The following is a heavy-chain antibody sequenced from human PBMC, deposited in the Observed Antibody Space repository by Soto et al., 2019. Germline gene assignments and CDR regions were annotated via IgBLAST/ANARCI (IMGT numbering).Heavy chain of an antibody. D-gene: IGHD6-13*01. CDR1: GFTFSSYA. V-gene: IGHV3-23*01. Sequence: GGSLRLSCAASGFTFSSYAMSWVRQAPGKGLEWVSAISGSGGSTYYADSVEGRFTISRDNSRNTLYLQMNSLRAEDTAVYYCAKCRSSWYYFEYWGQGTLVTVSS. CDR2: ISGSGGST. J-gene: IGHJ4*02. CDR3: AKCRSSWYYFEY.